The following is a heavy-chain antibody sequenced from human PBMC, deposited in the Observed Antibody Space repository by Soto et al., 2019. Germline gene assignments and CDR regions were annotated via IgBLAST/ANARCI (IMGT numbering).Heavy chain of an antibody. V-gene: IGHV4-59*01. J-gene: IGHJ5*01. CDR1: GGSISSYY. CDR3: ASDFSDPHDGYDGIDL. CDR2: IYYSGST. Sequence: SETLSLTCTVSGGSISSYYWSWIRQPPGKGLEWIGYIYYSGSTNYNPSLKSRVTISVDTSKNQFSLKLSSVTAADTAVYYCASDFSDPHDGYDGIDLWGQGTLVTVSS. D-gene: IGHD5-12*01.